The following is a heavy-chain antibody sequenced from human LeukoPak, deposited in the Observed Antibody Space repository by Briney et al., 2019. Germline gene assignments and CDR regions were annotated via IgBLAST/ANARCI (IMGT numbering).Heavy chain of an antibody. CDR3: AKGETEGGGLAHAH. CDR2: ISGSGGTT. V-gene: IGHV3-23*01. Sequence: GGSLRLSCAASGFTFPNFAMSWVRQAPGKGLERVSAISGSGGTTFYADAVKGRFTISRDNSKNTLYLQMNSLSAEDTAEYYCAKGETEGGGLAHAHWGQGTLVTVSS. CDR1: GFTFPNFA. J-gene: IGHJ4*02. D-gene: IGHD1-26*01.